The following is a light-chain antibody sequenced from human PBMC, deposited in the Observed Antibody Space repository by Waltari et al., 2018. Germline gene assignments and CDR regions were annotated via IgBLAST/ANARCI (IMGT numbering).Light chain of an antibody. CDR2: DAS. Sequence: EVVLTQSPATLSLSPGERATLSCRASQSVSTYLAWYQHKPGQAPRLLIYDASNRATGIPARFSGSGSGTDFTLTISGLEPEDFAVYYCQQRTNWQLTFGGGTKVEIK. CDR3: QQRTNWQLT. CDR1: QSVSTY. V-gene: IGKV3-11*01. J-gene: IGKJ4*01.